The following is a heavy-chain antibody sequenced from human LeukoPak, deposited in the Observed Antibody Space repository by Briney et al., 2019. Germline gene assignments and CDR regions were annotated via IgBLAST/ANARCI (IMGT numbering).Heavy chain of an antibody. CDR2: ISASGATT. J-gene: IGHJ5*02. CDR3: ATTARVAGA. CDR1: GLIYSGSG. D-gene: IGHD6-19*01. V-gene: IGHV3-23*01. Sequence: GGSLRLSCAVSGLIYSGSGMQWVRQAPGRELESVSVISASGATTFYADSVKGRFTISRDNFKSVLYLEMNSLRAEDTAVYYCATTARVAGAWGQGTLVTVSS.